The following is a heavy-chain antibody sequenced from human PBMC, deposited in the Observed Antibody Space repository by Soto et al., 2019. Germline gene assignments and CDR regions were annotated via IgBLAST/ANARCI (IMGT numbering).Heavy chain of an antibody. J-gene: IGHJ3*01. CDR3: TREGDGSGFFSDF. CDR1: GFTFSDYN. V-gene: IGHV3-48*01. CDR2: ISGRSNTI. D-gene: IGHD3-22*01. Sequence: GGSLRLSCVASGFTFSDYNMNWVRQAPGKGLEWVSFISGRSNTIYYADSVKGRFTISRDNAKNSRYLLMNSLRAEDTAVYYCTREGDGSGFFSDFWGQGTMVTVSS.